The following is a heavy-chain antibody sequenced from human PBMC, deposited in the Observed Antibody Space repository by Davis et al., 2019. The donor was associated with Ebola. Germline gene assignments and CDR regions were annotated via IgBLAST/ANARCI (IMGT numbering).Heavy chain of an antibody. CDR3: ARASGSYYYDAFDI. V-gene: IGHV1-3*01. D-gene: IGHD1-26*01. CDR2: INAGNGNT. Sequence: ASVKVSCKASGGTFSSYAISWVRQAPGQGLEWMGWINAGNGNTKYSQKFQGRVTITRDTSASTAYMELSSLRSEDTAVYYCARASGSYYYDAFDIWGQGTMVTVSS. CDR1: GGTFSSYA. J-gene: IGHJ3*02.